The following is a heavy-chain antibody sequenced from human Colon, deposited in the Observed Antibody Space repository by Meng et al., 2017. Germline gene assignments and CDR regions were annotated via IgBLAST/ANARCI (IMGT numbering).Heavy chain of an antibody. V-gene: IGHV3-21*01. J-gene: IGHJ4*02. CDR1: GFTFSSYS. Sequence: GESLKISCAASGFTFSSYSMNWVRQAPGKGLEWVSSISSSSSYIYYADSVKGRFTIPRDNAKNSPYLQMNSLRAEDTAVYYCARESFPSTAIDYWGQGTLVTISS. CDR3: ARESFPSTAIDY. CDR2: ISSSSSYI. D-gene: IGHD2-21*02.